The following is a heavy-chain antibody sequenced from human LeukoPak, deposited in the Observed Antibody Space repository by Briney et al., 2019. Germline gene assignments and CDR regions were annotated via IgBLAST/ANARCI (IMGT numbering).Heavy chain of an antibody. J-gene: IGHJ6*03. CDR1: GGSFSGYY. Sequence: SETLSLTCAVYGGSFSGYYWSWIRQPPGKGLEWIGSIYYSGSTYYNPSLKSRVTISVDTSKNQFSLKLSSVTAADTAVYYCARPLRSFYYMDVWGKGTTVTVSS. CDR3: ARPLRSFYYMDV. CDR2: IYYSGST. V-gene: IGHV4-34*01.